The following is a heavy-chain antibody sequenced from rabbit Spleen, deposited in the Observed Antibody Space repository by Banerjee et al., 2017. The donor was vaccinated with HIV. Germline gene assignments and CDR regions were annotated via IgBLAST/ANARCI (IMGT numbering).Heavy chain of an antibody. CDR3: ARDAGSGHYIDAYFDL. Sequence: QSLEESGGGLVKPEGSLTLTCKASGFDLSSYYYMCWVRQAPGKGLEWIGCIVTSNGRSSYANWAKGRFTISETSSTTVTLQMTSLTAADTATYFCARDAGSGHYIDAYFDLWGPGTLVTVS. CDR2: IVTSNGRS. J-gene: IGHJ4*01. D-gene: IGHD8-1*01. CDR1: GFDLSSYYY. V-gene: IGHV1S40*01.